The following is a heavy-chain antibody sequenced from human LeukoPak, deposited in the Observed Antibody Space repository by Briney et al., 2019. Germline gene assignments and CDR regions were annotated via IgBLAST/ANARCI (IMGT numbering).Heavy chain of an antibody. Sequence: PSETLSLTCTASGGSISSYYWSWIRQPPGKGLEWIGYIYYSGSTNYNPSLKSRVTISVDTSKNQFSLKLSSVTAADTAVYSCARDDAGTAQWFDPWGQGTLVTVSS. CDR1: GGSISSYY. CDR3: ARDDAGTAQWFDP. J-gene: IGHJ5*02. CDR2: IYYSGST. D-gene: IGHD5-18*01. V-gene: IGHV4-59*01.